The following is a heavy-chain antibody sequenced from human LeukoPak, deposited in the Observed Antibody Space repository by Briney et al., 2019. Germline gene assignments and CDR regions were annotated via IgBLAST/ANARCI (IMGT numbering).Heavy chain of an antibody. CDR3: AGLYRRPGLFVYSWFDP. V-gene: IGHV4-4*09. J-gene: IGHJ5*02. CDR1: GGSISSDY. Sequence: PSETLSLTCTVSGGSISSDYWTWIRQPPGMALEWVGYISTSESPNYNPSLKSRVTMSEDTSKNQVSLKLSSVTAADTAVYYCAGLYRRPGLFVYSWFDPWGQGTLVTVSS. D-gene: IGHD3-9*01. CDR2: ISTSESP.